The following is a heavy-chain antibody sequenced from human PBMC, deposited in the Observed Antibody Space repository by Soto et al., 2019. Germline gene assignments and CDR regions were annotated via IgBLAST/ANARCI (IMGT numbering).Heavy chain of an antibody. CDR1: GGSISSGGYY. V-gene: IGHV4-31*03. CDR2: IYYSGST. D-gene: IGHD3-10*01. CDR3: ARDSGLLWFGDRAYYFDY. J-gene: IGHJ4*02. Sequence: SETLSLTCTVSGGSISSGGYYWSWIRQHPGKGLEWIGYIYYSGSTYYNPSLKSRVTISVDTSKNQFSLKLSSVTAADTAVYYCARDSGLLWFGDRAYYFDYWGQGTLVTVPQ.